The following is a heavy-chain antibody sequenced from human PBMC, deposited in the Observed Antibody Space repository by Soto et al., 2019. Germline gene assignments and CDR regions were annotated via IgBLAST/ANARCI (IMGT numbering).Heavy chain of an antibody. CDR2: FDPEDGET. CDR1: AYTLTELS. Sequence: SVQVSFKVSAYTLTELSMHWVRQAPGKGLEWMGGFDPEDGETIYAQKFQGRVTMTEDTSTDTAYMELSSLRSEDTAVYYCAIVVRVVVITSFDYWGQGTLVTVSS. D-gene: IGHD3-22*01. V-gene: IGHV1-24*01. CDR3: AIVVRVVVITSFDY. J-gene: IGHJ4*02.